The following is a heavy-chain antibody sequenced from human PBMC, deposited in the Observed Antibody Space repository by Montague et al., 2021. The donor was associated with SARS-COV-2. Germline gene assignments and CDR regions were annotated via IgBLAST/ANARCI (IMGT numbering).Heavy chain of an antibody. CDR2: IYYSGST. D-gene: IGHD5-24*01. Sequence: SETLSLTCTVSGGSISSSSYYWGWIRQPPGKGLEWIGYIYYSGSTNCNPYLKSRVTTSVDTSKTQFALKLSSVTAADTAVYYCARLELQVLGGHYFDYWGQGTLVTVAS. J-gene: IGHJ4*02. CDR3: ARLELQVLGGHYFDY. V-gene: IGHV4-61*05. CDR1: GGSISSSSYY.